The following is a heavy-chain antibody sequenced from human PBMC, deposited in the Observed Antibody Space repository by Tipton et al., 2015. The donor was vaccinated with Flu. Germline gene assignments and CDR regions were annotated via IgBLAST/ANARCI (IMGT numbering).Heavy chain of an antibody. J-gene: IGHJ4*02. V-gene: IGHV3-21*04. CDR2: ISSSSSYI. D-gene: IGHD4-23*01. CDR3: ANLETTVVNRARDKDDY. Sequence: SLRLSCAASGFTFSSYSMNWVRQAPGKGLEWVSSISSSSSYIYYADSVKGRFTISRDNSKNTLYLQMNSLRAEDTAVYYCANLETTVVNRARDKDDYWGQGTLVTVSS. CDR1: GFTFSSYS.